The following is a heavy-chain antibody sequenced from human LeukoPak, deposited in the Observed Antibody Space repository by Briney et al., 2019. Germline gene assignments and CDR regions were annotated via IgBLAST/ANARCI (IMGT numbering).Heavy chain of an antibody. V-gene: IGHV1-2*02. Sequence: ASVKVSCKTSGYTFTAYYMHWVRQAPGQGLERIGWINPNSGGTNYAQKFQGRVTMTRDTSISTAYMELRRLTSDDTARYYCARTSSGWFPFDYWGQGTLVTVSS. CDR2: INPNSGGT. CDR3: ARTSSGWFPFDY. J-gene: IGHJ4*02. CDR1: GYTFTAYY. D-gene: IGHD6-19*01.